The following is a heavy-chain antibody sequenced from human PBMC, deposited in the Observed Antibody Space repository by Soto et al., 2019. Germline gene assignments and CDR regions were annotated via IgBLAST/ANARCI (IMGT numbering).Heavy chain of an antibody. CDR3: ARGRTGDPTFFDY. Sequence: SETLSLTCTVSGGSVSSGSYYWSWIRQPPGKGLEWIGYIYYSGTTHYNPSLKSRVTISVDTSKKQFSLKLTSVTAADTAVYYCARGRTGDPTFFDYWGRGTLVTVSS. CDR2: IYYSGTT. J-gene: IGHJ4*02. V-gene: IGHV4-61*01. D-gene: IGHD3-16*01. CDR1: GGSVSSGSYY.